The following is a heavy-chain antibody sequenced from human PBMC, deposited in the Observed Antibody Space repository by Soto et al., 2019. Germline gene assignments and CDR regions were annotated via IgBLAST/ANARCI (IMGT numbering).Heavy chain of an antibody. Sequence: ASVKGSCTASGGPFSSYAISWVRHAPGQGLEWMGGIIPIFGTANYAQKFQGRVTITADESTSTAYMELSSLRSEDTAVYYCARGRSGDSYGYYDYWGQGTLVTVSS. CDR1: GGPFSSYA. CDR3: ARGRSGDSYGYYDY. V-gene: IGHV1-69*01. CDR2: IIPIFGTA. D-gene: IGHD5-18*01. J-gene: IGHJ4*02.